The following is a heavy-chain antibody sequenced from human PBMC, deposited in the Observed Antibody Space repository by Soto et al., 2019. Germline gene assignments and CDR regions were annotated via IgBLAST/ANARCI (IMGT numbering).Heavy chain of an antibody. CDR2: IYHSGST. CDR3: ARAGLLYGGDFDY. Sequence: NPSETLSLTCAVSGYSIGSGYYWGWIRQPPGKGLEWIGSIYHSGSTYYNPSLKSRVTISVDTSKNQFSLKLSSVTAADTAVYYCARAGLLYGGDFDYWGQGTLVTVSS. D-gene: IGHD2-21*01. J-gene: IGHJ4*02. V-gene: IGHV4-38-2*01. CDR1: GYSIGSGYY.